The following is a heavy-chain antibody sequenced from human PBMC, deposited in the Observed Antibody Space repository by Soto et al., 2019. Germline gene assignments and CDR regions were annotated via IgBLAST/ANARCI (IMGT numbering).Heavy chain of an antibody. CDR3: ARGEILWFGELSSNGMDV. CDR1: GYTFTSYD. Sequence: QVQLVQSGAEVKKPGASVKVSCKASGYTFTSYDINWVRQATGQGLEWMGWMNPNSGNTGYAQKFQCRVTMTRNTSISTAYMELSSLRSEDTAVYYCARGEILWFGELSSNGMDVWGQGTTVTVSS. V-gene: IGHV1-8*01. CDR2: MNPNSGNT. D-gene: IGHD3-10*01. J-gene: IGHJ6*02.